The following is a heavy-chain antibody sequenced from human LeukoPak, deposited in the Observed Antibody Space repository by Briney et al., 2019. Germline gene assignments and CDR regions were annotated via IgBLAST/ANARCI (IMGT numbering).Heavy chain of an antibody. Sequence: ASVKVSCKTSGYTFSRYGFSWVRQAPGQGIEWIGWIGVFNGNRNYAKSVQGRITLTADTSTNTTYMELRSLTSDDTAVYFCGRDWDWHVQFWGQGTLITVSS. CDR3: GRDWDWHVQF. CDR1: GYTFSRYG. J-gene: IGHJ4*02. V-gene: IGHV1-18*01. CDR2: IGVFNGNR. D-gene: IGHD1-26*01.